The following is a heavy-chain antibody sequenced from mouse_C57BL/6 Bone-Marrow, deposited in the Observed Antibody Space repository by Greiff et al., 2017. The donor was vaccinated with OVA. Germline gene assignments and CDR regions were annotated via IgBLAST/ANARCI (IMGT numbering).Heavy chain of an antibody. CDR2: ISNGGGST. J-gene: IGHJ4*01. CDR1: GFTFSDYY. CDR3: ARHSIYYGNYFYAMDY. V-gene: IGHV5-12*01. D-gene: IGHD2-1*01. Sequence: EVQRVESGGGLVQPGGSLKLSCAASGFTFSDYYMYWVRQTPEKRLEWVAYISNGGGSTYYPDTVKGRFTISRDNAKNTLYLQMSRLKSEDTAMYYCARHSIYYGNYFYAMDYWGQGTSVTVSS.